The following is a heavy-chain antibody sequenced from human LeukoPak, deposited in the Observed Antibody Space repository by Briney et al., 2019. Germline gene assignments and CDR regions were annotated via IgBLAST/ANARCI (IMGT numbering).Heavy chain of an antibody. D-gene: IGHD3-10*01. CDR1: GYTFTIYG. CDR2: ISAYNGNT. J-gene: IGHJ6*02. Sequence: GASVKVSCKASGYTFTIYGISWVRQAPGQGLDWMGWISAYNGNTNYAQKLQGRVTLTTDTSTSTAYMELRSLRSDDTAVYYCARDPFDGSGIVIYSYYYGVDVWGQGTTVTVSS. CDR3: ARDPFDGSGIVIYSYYYGVDV. V-gene: IGHV1-18*01.